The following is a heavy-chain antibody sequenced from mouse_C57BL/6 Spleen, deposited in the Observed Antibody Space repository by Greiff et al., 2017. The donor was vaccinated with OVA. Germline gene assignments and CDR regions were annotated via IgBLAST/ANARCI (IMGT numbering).Heavy chain of an antibody. Sequence: EVNVVESGGGLVKPGGSLKLSCAASGFTFSSYAMSWVRQTPEKRLEWVATISDGGSYTYYPDNVKGRFTISRDNAKNNLYLQMSHLKSEDTAMYYCARGRWDYWGQGTTLTVSS. CDR2: ISDGGSYT. V-gene: IGHV5-4*03. J-gene: IGHJ2*01. CDR3: ARGRWDY. CDR1: GFTFSSYA. D-gene: IGHD1-1*02.